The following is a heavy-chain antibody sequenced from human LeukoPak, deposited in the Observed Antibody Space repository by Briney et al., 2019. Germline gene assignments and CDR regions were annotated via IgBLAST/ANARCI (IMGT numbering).Heavy chain of an antibody. V-gene: IGHV3-23*01. Sequence: GGSLRLSCAASGFTFSSYGMSWVRQAPGKGLEWVSAISGSGGSTYYADSVKGRFTISRDNSKNTLYLQMNSLRAEDTAVYYCARGWGYDSSGYYWEIGAFDIWGQGTMVTVSS. CDR1: GFTFSSYG. D-gene: IGHD3-22*01. J-gene: IGHJ3*02. CDR3: ARGWGYDSSGYYWEIGAFDI. CDR2: ISGSGGST.